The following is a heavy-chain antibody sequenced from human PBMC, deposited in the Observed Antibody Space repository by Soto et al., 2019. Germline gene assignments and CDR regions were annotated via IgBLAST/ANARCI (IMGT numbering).Heavy chain of an antibody. D-gene: IGHD1-7*01. CDR1: GYTFTSYY. V-gene: IGHV1-46*03. Sequence: ASVKVSCKASGYTFTSYYMHWVRQAPGQGLEWMGIINPSGGSTSYAQKFQGRVTMTRDTYTSTVYMELSSLRSEDTAVYYCAREGHGNITGTAWGQGTLVTVSS. CDR2: INPSGGST. J-gene: IGHJ4*02. CDR3: AREGHGNITGTA.